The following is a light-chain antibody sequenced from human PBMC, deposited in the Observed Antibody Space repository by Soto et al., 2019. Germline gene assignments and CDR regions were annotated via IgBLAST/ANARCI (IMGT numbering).Light chain of an antibody. CDR2: GAS. V-gene: IGKV3-20*01. CDR3: QQYDSSPLT. CDR1: QSVSSSY. Sequence: EIVLPQSPGTLSLSPGERATLSCRASQSVSSSYLAWYQQKPGQAPRLLIYGASSRATGIPDRFSGSVSGTDVTLTISRLEPEDFAVYYCQQYDSSPLTFGGGTKVEIK. J-gene: IGKJ4*01.